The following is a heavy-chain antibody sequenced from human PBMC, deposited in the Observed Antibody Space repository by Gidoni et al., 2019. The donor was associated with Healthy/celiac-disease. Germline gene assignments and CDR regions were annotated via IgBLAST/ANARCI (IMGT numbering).Heavy chain of an antibody. CDR1: GFTFGTVS. Sequence: EVQLVESGGGLVRPGGSLRLSCAASGFTFGTVSVNWVRTAPGKGLEWVSSISSSSSYIYYADSVKGRFTISRDNAKNSLYLQMNSLRAEDTAVYYCARGYVWGSYRQGAFDIWGQGTMVTVSS. V-gene: IGHV3-21*01. CDR2: ISSSSSYI. D-gene: IGHD3-16*02. CDR3: ARGYVWGSYRQGAFDI. J-gene: IGHJ3*02.